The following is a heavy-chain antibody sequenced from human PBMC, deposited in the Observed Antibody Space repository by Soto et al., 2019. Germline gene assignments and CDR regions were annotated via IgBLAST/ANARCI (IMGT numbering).Heavy chain of an antibody. V-gene: IGHV3-48*01. Sequence: EVQLVESGGGLVQPGGSLRLSCAASGFTFSSYSMNWVRQAPGKGLEWVSYISSSSSTIYYADSVKGRFTISRDNAKNSLYLQMNSLRAEDTAVYYCARDGGLVFVYWYFDLWGRGTLVTVSS. CDR2: ISSSSSTI. CDR1: GFTFSSYS. D-gene: IGHD3-16*01. J-gene: IGHJ2*01. CDR3: ARDGGLVFVYWYFDL.